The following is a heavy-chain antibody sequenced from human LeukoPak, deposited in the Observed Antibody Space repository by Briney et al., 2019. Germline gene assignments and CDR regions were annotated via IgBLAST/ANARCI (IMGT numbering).Heavy chain of an antibody. Sequence: PSETLSLTCTVSGGSISSYYWSWIRQPAGKGLEWIGRIYTSGGTNYNPSLKSRVTMSVDTSKNQFSLKLSSVTAADTAVYYCGGNYYDSSGYYDYWGQGTLVTVSS. CDR2: IYTSGGT. CDR3: GGNYYDSSGYYDY. CDR1: GGSISSYY. V-gene: IGHV4-4*07. D-gene: IGHD3-22*01. J-gene: IGHJ4*02.